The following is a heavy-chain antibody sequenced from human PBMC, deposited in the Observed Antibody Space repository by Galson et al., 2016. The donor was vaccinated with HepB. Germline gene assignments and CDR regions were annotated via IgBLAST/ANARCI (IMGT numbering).Heavy chain of an antibody. J-gene: IGHJ6*02. V-gene: IGHV3-13*01. Sequence: SLRLSCAASGFTFSSYDMHWVRQPPGKGLEWVSTLTTGGDTYYSDSVKGRFAISRENAKSSLYLQMNSLRDGDTAVYYCARERAVFGDFDRFTYGMDVWGQGTTVTVSS. CDR3: ARERAVFGDFDRFTYGMDV. D-gene: IGHD3-9*01. CDR2: LTTGGDT. CDR1: GFTFSSYD.